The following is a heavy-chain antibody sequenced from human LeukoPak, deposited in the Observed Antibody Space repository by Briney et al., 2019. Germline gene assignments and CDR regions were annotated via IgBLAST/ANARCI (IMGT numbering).Heavy chain of an antibody. J-gene: IGHJ4*02. CDR2: IYYSGST. Sequence: SETLSLTCTVSGGSISSYYWSWIRQPPGKGLEWIGYIYYSGSTNYNPSLKSRVTISVDTSKNQFSLKLSSVTAADTAVYYCARHPYDFWSGVDYWGQGTLVTVSS. D-gene: IGHD3-3*01. CDR1: GGSISSYY. V-gene: IGHV4-59*08. CDR3: ARHPYDFWSGVDY.